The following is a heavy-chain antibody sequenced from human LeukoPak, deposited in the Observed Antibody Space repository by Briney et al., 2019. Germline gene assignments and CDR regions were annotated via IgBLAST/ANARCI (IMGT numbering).Heavy chain of an antibody. J-gene: IGHJ4*02. D-gene: IGHD3-22*01. CDR3: AKDRPNYYESNGHYYRRDGDY. CDR2: ISSRSDYT. Sequence: GGSLRLSCAASGFTFSIYAMSWVRQAPGKGLEWVSSISSRSDYTYYEDSVKGRFTISRDNSQNTLYLQMNSLRAEDTAIYYCAKDRPNYYESNGHYYRRDGDYWGQGTLVTVPS. V-gene: IGHV3-23*01. CDR1: GFTFSIYA.